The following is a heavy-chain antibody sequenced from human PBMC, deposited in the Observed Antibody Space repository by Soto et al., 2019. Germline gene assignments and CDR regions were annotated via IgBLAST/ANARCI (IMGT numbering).Heavy chain of an antibody. CDR3: AKVGSTGWYLKWLHT. J-gene: IGHJ5*02. CDR1: GFTFSDYG. Sequence: QVQLVESGGGVVQPGGSLRLSCAGSGFTFSDYGMHWVRQAPGKGLEWVAVISYEGSEEYYADSVKGRFTISRDNSKNTPFLQINSLRPEDTAIYYCAKVGSTGWYLKWLHTWGQGILVTVSS. V-gene: IGHV3-30*18. CDR2: ISYEGSEE. D-gene: IGHD6-19*01.